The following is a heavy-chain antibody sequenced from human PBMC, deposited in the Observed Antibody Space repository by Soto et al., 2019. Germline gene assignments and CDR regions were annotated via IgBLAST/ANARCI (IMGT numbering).Heavy chain of an antibody. CDR1: GFTFSSYA. D-gene: IGHD6-19*01. Sequence: GGSLRLSCAASGFTFSSYAMSWVRQAPGKGLEWVSAISGSGGSTYYADSVKGRFTISRDNSKNQISLKLSSVTAADTAVYYCARSKDNDSRGFDLWGQGTLVTVSS. CDR3: ARSKDNDSRGFDL. V-gene: IGHV3-23*01. CDR2: ISGSGGST. J-gene: IGHJ5*02.